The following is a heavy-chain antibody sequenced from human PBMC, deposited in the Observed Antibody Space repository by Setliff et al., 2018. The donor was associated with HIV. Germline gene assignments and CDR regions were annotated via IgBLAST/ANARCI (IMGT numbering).Heavy chain of an antibody. CDR2: INQSGST. V-gene: IGHV4-34*01. CDR1: GRSLSGYY. CDR3: ARPALSIGGGSRFDN. J-gene: IGHJ4*02. D-gene: IGHD3-10*01. Sequence: LSLTCAVYGRSLSGYYWSWIRQPPGKGLEWIGEINQSGSTNYNPSLKSRVTISVDTSKNQFSLKLSSVTAADTAVYYCARPALSIGGGSRFDNWGQGTRVTVSS.